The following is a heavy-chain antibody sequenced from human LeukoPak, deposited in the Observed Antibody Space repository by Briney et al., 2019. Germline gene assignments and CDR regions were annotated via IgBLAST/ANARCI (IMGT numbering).Heavy chain of an antibody. V-gene: IGHV4-59*01. CDR3: AGRSRSGWYYDY. J-gene: IGHJ4*02. D-gene: IGHD6-19*01. Sequence: SETLSLTCTVSGGSISSDYWSWIRQPPGKGLEWIAYIYYSGSTNYNPSLKSRVTISVDTSKNQFSLKLSSVTAADTAVYYCAGRSRSGWYYDYWGQGTLVTVSS. CDR1: GGSISSDY. CDR2: IYYSGST.